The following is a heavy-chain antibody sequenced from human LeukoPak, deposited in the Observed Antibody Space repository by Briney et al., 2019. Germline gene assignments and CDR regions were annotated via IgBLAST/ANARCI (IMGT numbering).Heavy chain of an antibody. D-gene: IGHD6-13*01. V-gene: IGHV1-69*05. CDR2: IIPIFGTA. J-gene: IGHJ4*02. CDR3: ARDSAAAAGTFDY. CDR1: GGTFSSYA. Sequence: SVKVSCKASGGTFSSYAISWVRQAPGQGLEWMGGIIPIFGTANYAQKFQGRVTITTDESTSTAYMELSSLRSEDTAVYYCARDSAAAAGTFDYWGQGTLVTVSS.